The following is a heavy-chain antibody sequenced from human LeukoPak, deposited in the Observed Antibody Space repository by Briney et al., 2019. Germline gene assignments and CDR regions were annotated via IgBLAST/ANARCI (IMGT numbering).Heavy chain of an antibody. J-gene: IGHJ4*02. CDR2: AGDRDITT. CDR1: GFTFSSYA. V-gene: IGHV3-23*01. CDR3: AKLSGDCSSTGCYPY. Sequence: GGSLRLSCEVSGFTFSSYAMSWVRQAPGKGLEWVSTAGDRDITTYYADSLKGRFTISRDNSRNTLYLQMDSLRAEDTAVYYCAKLSGDCSSTGCYPYWGQGTLVTVSS. D-gene: IGHD2-2*01.